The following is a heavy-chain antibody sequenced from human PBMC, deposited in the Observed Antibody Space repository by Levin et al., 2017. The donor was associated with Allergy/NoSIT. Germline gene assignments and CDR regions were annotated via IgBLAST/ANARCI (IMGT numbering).Heavy chain of an antibody. D-gene: IGHD2-15*01. CDR3: AKGGCSGGSCDENWFDP. CDR2: ISYDGSNK. V-gene: IGHV3-30*18. Sequence: GGSLRLSCAASGFTFSSYGMHWVRQAPGKGLEWVAVISYDGSNKYYADSVKGRFTISRDNSKNTLYLQMNSLRAEDTAVYYCAKGGCSGGSCDENWFDPWGQGTLVTVSS. J-gene: IGHJ5*02. CDR1: GFTFSSYG.